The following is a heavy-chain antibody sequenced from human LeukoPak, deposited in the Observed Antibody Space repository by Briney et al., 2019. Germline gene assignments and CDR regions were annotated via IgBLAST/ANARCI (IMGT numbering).Heavy chain of an antibody. CDR3: ARQYCSGGSCYFGYYYYYYMDV. CDR1: GGSFSGYY. CDR2: INHSGST. V-gene: IGHV4-34*01. D-gene: IGHD2-15*01. J-gene: IGHJ6*03. Sequence: SETLSLTCAVYGGSFSGYYWSWIRQPPGKGLEWIGEINHSGSTNYNPSLKSRVTISVDTSKNQFSLKLSSVTAADTAVYYCARQYCSGGSCYFGYYYYYYMDVWGKGTTVTVSS.